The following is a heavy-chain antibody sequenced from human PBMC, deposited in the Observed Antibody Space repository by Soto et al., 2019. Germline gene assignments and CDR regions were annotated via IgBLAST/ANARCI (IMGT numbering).Heavy chain of an antibody. Sequence: GGSLRLSCAASGFTFSSYAMSWVRQAPGKGLEWVSAISGSGGSTYYADSVKGRFTISRDNSKNTLYLQMNSLRAEDTAVYYCAKSFSWFGELSPIDYWGQGTLVTVSS. CDR3: AKSFSWFGELSPIDY. CDR2: ISGSGGST. CDR1: GFTFSSYA. D-gene: IGHD3-10*01. J-gene: IGHJ4*02. V-gene: IGHV3-23*01.